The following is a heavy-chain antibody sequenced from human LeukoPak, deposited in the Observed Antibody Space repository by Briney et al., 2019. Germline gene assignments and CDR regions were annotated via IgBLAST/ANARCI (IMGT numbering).Heavy chain of an antibody. Sequence: ASVKVSCKASGYTFTSYDINWVRQAPGQGLEWMGWMNPNRGDTGYAQKFQGRVTMTRSTSINTAYMELSSLRSEDTAVYYCARSETYYDFWSGYYYYYYMDVWGKGTTVTVSS. CDR2: MNPNRGDT. CDR1: GYTFTSYD. J-gene: IGHJ6*03. D-gene: IGHD3-3*01. CDR3: ARSETYYDFWSGYYYYYYMDV. V-gene: IGHV1-8*01.